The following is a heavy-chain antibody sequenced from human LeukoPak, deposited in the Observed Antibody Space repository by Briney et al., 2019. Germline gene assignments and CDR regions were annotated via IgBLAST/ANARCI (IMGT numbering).Heavy chain of an antibody. J-gene: IGHJ4*02. CDR1: GYTFTSYS. D-gene: IGHD6-19*01. CDR2: INPSVGST. Sequence: GASVKVSCKASGYTFTSYSMHWVRQAPGQGLEWMGIINPSVGSTSYAQKFQGRVTMTRDTSTSTVYMELSSLRSDDTAVYYCARDTGGWYPDYWGQGTLVTVSS. V-gene: IGHV1-46*01. CDR3: ARDTGGWYPDY.